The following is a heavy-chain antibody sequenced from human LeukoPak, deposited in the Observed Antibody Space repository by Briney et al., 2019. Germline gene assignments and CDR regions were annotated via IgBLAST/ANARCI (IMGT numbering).Heavy chain of an antibody. CDR2: IVVASGNT. Sequence: GASVTVSFTATGFTGTNSARQWVRQASGQRLEWIGWIVVASGNTKYAHKFQERVTITRHMSTSTAYMELSSLSPEDTAVYYCAAAPIEMQQRGFDYWGQGTLVTVSS. CDR3: AAAPIEMQQRGFDY. D-gene: IGHD5-24*01. V-gene: IGHV1-58*02. CDR1: GFTGTNSA. J-gene: IGHJ4*02.